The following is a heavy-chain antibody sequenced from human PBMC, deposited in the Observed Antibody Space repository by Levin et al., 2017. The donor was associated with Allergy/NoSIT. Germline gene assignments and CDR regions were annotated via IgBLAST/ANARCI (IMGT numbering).Heavy chain of an antibody. CDR3: ARSQYDYVWGSYRLGGMDV. D-gene: IGHD3-16*02. CDR1: GFTFSSYG. V-gene: IGHV3-33*01. J-gene: IGHJ6*02. Sequence: SCAASGFTFSSYGMHWVRQAPGKGLEWVAVIWYDGSNKYYADSVKGRFTISRDNSKNTLYLQMNSLRAEDTAVYYCARSQYDYVWGSYRLGGMDVWGQGTTVTVSS. CDR2: IWYDGSNK.